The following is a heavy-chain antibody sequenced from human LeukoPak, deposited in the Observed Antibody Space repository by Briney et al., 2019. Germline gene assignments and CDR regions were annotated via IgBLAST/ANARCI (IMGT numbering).Heavy chain of an antibody. V-gene: IGHV1-2*06. J-gene: IGHJ4*02. CDR1: GYTFTGYY. Sequence: ASVTVSCKASGYTFTGYYMHWVRQAPGQGLEWMGRINPNSGGTNYAQKFQGRVTMTRDTSISTAYMELSRLRSDDTAVYYCASWGERGYNYCFWGQGTLVTVSS. D-gene: IGHD5-24*01. CDR3: ASWGERGYNYCF. CDR2: INPNSGGT.